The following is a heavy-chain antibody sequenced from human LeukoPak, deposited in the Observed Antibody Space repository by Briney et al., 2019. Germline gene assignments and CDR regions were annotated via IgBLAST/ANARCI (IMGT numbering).Heavy chain of an antibody. V-gene: IGHV1-18*01. J-gene: IGHJ4*02. CDR3: ARACGGDCFYYFDY. D-gene: IGHD2-21*01. CDR2: ISAYNGNT. CDR1: GYTFTSYG. Sequence: ASVKVSCKASGYTFTSYGISWVRQAPGQGLEWMGWISAYNGNTNYAQKLQGRVTMTTGTSTSTAYMELRSLRSDDTAVYYCARACGGDCFYYFDYWGQGTLVTVSS.